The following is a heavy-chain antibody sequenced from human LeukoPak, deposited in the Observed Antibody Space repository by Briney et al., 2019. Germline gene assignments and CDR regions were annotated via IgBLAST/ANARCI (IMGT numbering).Heavy chain of an antibody. CDR2: FSGSSGNT. Sequence: GGSLRLSCAASGFTFSSYILNWVRQAPGKGLEWVSSFSGSSGNTYYADSVKGRFTISRDISKSTVYLQMNSLRAEDTAVYYCAKDLKAVAGGTFDYWGQGTLVTVSS. J-gene: IGHJ4*02. V-gene: IGHV3-23*01. CDR3: AKDLKAVAGGTFDY. CDR1: GFTFSSYI. D-gene: IGHD6-19*01.